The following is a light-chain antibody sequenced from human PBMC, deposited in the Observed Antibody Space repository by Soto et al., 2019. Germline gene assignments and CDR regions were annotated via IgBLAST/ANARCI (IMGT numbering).Light chain of an antibody. Sequence: QSVLTQPASVSGSPGQSITISCTGTSSDVGGYNYVSWYQQHPGKAPKLMIYDVSNRPSGVSNRFSGSKSGNTASLTISGLQAEDDADYYCSSYTSSSTPCVFGTGTKLTVL. CDR3: SSYTSSSTPCV. CDR2: DVS. CDR1: SSDVGGYNY. J-gene: IGLJ1*01. V-gene: IGLV2-14*01.